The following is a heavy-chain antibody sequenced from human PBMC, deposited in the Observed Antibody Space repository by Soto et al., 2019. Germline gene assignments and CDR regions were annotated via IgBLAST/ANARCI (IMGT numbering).Heavy chain of an antibody. J-gene: IGHJ4*02. D-gene: IGHD6-19*01. CDR1: GFTFSNYN. CDR3: ARAGLAPFDY. V-gene: IGHV3-48*02. CDR2: ITYSGTTI. Sequence: GGSLRLSCAASGFTFSNYNMNWVRQTPGKGLEWVSYITYSGTTISYADSVNGRFTISRDNAKNSLYLQMNSLRDEDTAVYYCARAGLAPFDYWGQGTLVTVSS.